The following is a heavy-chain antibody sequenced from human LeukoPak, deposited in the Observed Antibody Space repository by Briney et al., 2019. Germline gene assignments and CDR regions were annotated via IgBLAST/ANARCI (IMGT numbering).Heavy chain of an antibody. J-gene: IGHJ5*02. Sequence: GGSLRLSCAASGFTFSSCGMHWVRQAPGKGLEWVTFIRYDGSNEYYADSVKGRFTISRDNSKNTLYLQMNSLRAEDTAVYYCAKLRYSGSYFDWFDPWGQGTLVTVSS. CDR3: AKLRYSGSYFDWFDP. V-gene: IGHV3-30*02. CDR2: IRYDGSNE. D-gene: IGHD1-26*01. CDR1: GFTFSSCG.